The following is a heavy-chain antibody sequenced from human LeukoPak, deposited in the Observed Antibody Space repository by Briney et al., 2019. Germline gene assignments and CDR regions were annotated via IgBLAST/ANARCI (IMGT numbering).Heavy chain of an antibody. D-gene: IGHD6-25*01. V-gene: IGHV3-7*01. J-gene: IGHJ4*02. Sequence: GGFLRLSCVASGFPFNVQTMSWVRQAPGKGLDWVASMREDGSEINYVDSVKGRFTISRDNPKNSLYLQMNSLRAEDTAVYYCARGGAARGRFENWGQGTLVTVSS. CDR2: MREDGSEI. CDR3: ARGGAARGRFEN. CDR1: GFPFNVQT.